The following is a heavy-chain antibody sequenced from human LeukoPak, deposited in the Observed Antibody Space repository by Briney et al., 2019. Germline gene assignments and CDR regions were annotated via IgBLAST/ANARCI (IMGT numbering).Heavy chain of an antibody. CDR1: GYTLTELS. V-gene: IGHV1-24*01. Sequence: ASVKVSCKVSGYTLTELSMHWVRQAPGKGLEWMGGFDPEDGETIYAQKFQGRVTMTEETSTDTAYMELSSLRSEDTAVYYCATAEMEWEPQKPVGFDYWGQGTLVTVSS. J-gene: IGHJ4*02. CDR2: FDPEDGET. CDR3: ATAEMEWEPQKPVGFDY. D-gene: IGHD1-26*01.